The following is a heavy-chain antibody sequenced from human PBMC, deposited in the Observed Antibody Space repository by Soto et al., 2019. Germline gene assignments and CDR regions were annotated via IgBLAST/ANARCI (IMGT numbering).Heavy chain of an antibody. CDR3: ALARLRLGELSSPFDY. CDR1: GGSISSGGYY. J-gene: IGHJ4*02. CDR2: IYYSGST. V-gene: IGHV4-31*03. D-gene: IGHD3-16*02. Sequence: SETLSLTCTVPGGSISSGGYYWSWIRQHPGKGLEWIGYIYYSGSTYYNPSLKSRVTISVDTSKNQFSLKLSSVTAADTAVYYCALARLRLGELSSPFDYWGQGTLVTVSS.